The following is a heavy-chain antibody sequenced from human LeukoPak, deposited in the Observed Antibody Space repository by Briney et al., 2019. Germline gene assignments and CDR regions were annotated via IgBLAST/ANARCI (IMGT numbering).Heavy chain of an antibody. Sequence: PGGSLRLSCAASGFTFASYAMSWVRQAPGKGLEWVSTISRSGGRTFYADSVKGRFTISRDNFNNVLYLQMNSLRAEDTAIYYCAKDPFTMDSGGPAYFDYWGQGTLVTVSS. CDR3: AKDPFTMDSGGPAYFDY. CDR1: GFTFASYA. J-gene: IGHJ4*02. D-gene: IGHD3-16*01. CDR2: ISRSGGRT. V-gene: IGHV3-23*01.